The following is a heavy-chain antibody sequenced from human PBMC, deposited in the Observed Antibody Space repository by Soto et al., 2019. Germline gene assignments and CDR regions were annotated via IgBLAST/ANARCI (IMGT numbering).Heavy chain of an antibody. J-gene: IGHJ6*02. D-gene: IGHD2-21*01. CDR1: GGSFSGYY. CDR2: INHSGST. CDR3: ARVRIRYSQRDYYYYYGMDV. Sequence: PSETLSLTCAVYGGSFSGYYWSWIRQPPGKGLEWIGEINHSGSTNYNPSLKSRVTISVDTSKNQFSLKLSSVTAADTAVYYCARVRIRYSQRDYYYYYGMDVWGQGTTVTVSS. V-gene: IGHV4-34*01.